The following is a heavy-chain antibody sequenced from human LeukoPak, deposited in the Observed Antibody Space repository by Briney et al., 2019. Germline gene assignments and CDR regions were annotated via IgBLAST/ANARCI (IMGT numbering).Heavy chain of an antibody. CDR2: IIPIFGTA. Sequence: SVKVSCKASGGTFSSYAISWVRQAPGQGLEWMGRIIPIFGTANYAQKFQGRVTITTDESTSTAYMELSSLRYEDTAVYYCARGIGYSYGLFDYWGQGTLVTVSS. CDR3: ARGIGYSYGLFDY. CDR1: GGTFSSYA. J-gene: IGHJ4*02. D-gene: IGHD5-18*01. V-gene: IGHV1-69*05.